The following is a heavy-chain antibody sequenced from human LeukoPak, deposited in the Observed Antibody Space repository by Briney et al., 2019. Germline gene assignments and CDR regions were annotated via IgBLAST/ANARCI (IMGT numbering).Heavy chain of an antibody. D-gene: IGHD3-3*01. J-gene: IGHJ6*03. CDR1: GGTFGNYG. Sequence: GASVKVSCKASGGTFGNYGISWVRQAPGQGLEWMGGIIPIFDATHYVQKFQGRVTITADESTNTAYMQLSSLRSEDTAVYYCARDASDTYYTPSYYFYYMDVWGEGTTVTVSS. CDR3: ARDASDTYYTPSYYFYYMDV. CDR2: IIPIFDAT. V-gene: IGHV1-69*01.